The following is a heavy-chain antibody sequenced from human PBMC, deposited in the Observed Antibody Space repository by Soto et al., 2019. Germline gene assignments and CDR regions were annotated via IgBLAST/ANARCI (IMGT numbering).Heavy chain of an antibody. V-gene: IGHV4-59*01. J-gene: IGHJ5*02. D-gene: IGHD3-9*01. CDR3: ARGKYDILTGYTAWFDP. CDR2: IYYSGST. CDR1: GGSISSYY. Sequence: SETLSLTCTVSGGSISSYYWSWIQQPPGKGLEWIGYIYYSGSTNYNPSLKSRVTISVDTSKNQFSLKLSSVTAADTAVYYCARGKYDILTGYTAWFDPWGQGTLVTVSS.